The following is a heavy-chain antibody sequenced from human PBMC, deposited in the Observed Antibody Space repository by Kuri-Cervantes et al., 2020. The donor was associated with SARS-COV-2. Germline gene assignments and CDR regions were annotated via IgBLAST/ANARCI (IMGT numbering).Heavy chain of an antibody. J-gene: IGHJ4*02. CDR3: ARDLRLGKSLDY. Sequence: GESLKISCAASGFTLSSYAMSWVRQAPGKGLEWVSAISGSGGSTYYADSVKGRFTISRDNSKNTLYLQMNSLRAEDTAVYYCARDLRLGKSLDYWGQGTLVTVSS. CDR2: ISGSGGST. V-gene: IGHV3-23*01. CDR1: GFTLSSYA. D-gene: IGHD7-27*01.